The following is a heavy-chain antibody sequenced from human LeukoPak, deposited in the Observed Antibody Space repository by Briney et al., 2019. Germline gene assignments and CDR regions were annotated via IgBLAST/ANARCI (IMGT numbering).Heavy chain of an antibody. CDR2: IRFDGRNK. Sequence: GGSLRLSCAASGFIFSSYGMHWVRQAPGKGLEWVTFIRFDGRNKYYADSVKGRFTISRDNSKNTLYLQMNSLRSEDTAVYYCARDNSVRDEAWWFNPWGQGTLVTVSS. CDR3: ARDNSVRDEAWWFNP. J-gene: IGHJ5*02. V-gene: IGHV3-30*02. D-gene: IGHD5-24*01. CDR1: GFIFSSYG.